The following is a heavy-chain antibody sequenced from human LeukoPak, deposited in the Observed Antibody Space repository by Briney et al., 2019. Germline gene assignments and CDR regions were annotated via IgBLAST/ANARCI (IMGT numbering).Heavy chain of an antibody. D-gene: IGHD1-26*01. V-gene: IGHV3-30*03. CDR3: ARGTWARTYWYFDL. J-gene: IGHJ2*01. CDR2: ISHDGSNN. Sequence: GGSLRLSCAASGFTFSNYGMHWVRQAPGKGLEWVVVISHDGSNNNYADSVKGRFTISRDNSKNTLYLQMNSLRPEDTAVYYCARGTWARTYWYFDLWGRGTLVTVSS. CDR1: GFTFSNYG.